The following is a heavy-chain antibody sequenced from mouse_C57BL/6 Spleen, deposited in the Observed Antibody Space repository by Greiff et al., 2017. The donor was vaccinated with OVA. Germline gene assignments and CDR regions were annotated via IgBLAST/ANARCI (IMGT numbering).Heavy chain of an antibody. CDR1: GYTFTSYW. CDR3: ARDGYYGNYRGAMDY. Sequence: QVQLQQPGAELVKPGASVKMSCKASGYTFTSYWITWVKQRPGQGLEWIGDIYPGSGSTNYNEKFKSKATLTVDTSSSTAYMQLSSLTSEDSAVYYCARDGYYGNYRGAMDYWGQGTSVTVSS. V-gene: IGHV1-55*01. J-gene: IGHJ4*01. D-gene: IGHD2-1*01. CDR2: IYPGSGST.